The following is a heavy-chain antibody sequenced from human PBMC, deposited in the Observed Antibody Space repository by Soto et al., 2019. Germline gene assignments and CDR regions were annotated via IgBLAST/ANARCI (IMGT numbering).Heavy chain of an antibody. J-gene: IGHJ4*02. V-gene: IGHV4-59*12. CDR1: GDSISSYY. Sequence: PSETLSLTCTVSGDSISSYYWSWIRQPPGKGLEWIGYIYYSGSTNYNPSLKSRVTISVDTSKNQFYLKLSFVTAADTAVYYCARGSGWYYYWGPGTLVTVSS. CDR3: ARGSGWYYY. D-gene: IGHD6-19*01. CDR2: IYYSGST.